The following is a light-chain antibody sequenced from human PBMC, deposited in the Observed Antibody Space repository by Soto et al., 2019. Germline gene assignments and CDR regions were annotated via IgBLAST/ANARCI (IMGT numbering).Light chain of an antibody. CDR2: DVT. V-gene: IGLV2-14*01. J-gene: IGLJ3*02. CDR3: SSCTTTNTLV. Sequence: QSVLTQPASVSGSPGQSITISCTGTSSDLGGYNCVSWYQQHPGKAPKLMIYDVTYRPSGISNRFSGSKSGNTASLTISGLQAEDEADYYCSSCTTTNTLVFGGGTQLTVL. CDR1: SSDLGGYNC.